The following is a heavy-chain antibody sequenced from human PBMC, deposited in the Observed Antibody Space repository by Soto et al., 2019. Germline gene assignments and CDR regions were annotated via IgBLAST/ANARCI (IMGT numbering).Heavy chain of an antibody. Sequence: ASVKVSCKVSGYTPSEVSIHWVRQTPGKGLEWMGGFDPENDETSYAQKFQGRVTLTEDTSTDTAYLELSSLRSEDTAIYYCAIAAYCSGATCYSDYNWFDPWGQGTLVTVSS. J-gene: IGHJ5*02. D-gene: IGHD2-15*01. V-gene: IGHV1-24*01. CDR2: FDPENDET. CDR3: AIAAYCSGATCYSDYNWFDP. CDR1: GYTPSEVS.